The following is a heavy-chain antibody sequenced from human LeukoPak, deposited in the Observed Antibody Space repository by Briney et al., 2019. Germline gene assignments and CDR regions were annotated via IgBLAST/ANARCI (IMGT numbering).Heavy chain of an antibody. Sequence: GGSLRLSCAASGFTFSSYGMHWVRQAPGKGLEWVASIRFDGSNNDYADSVKGRFTISRDNSRNTLYLQMNSLRPDDTALYYCAKEWYVGSPPDYWGQGTQVTVSS. CDR1: GFTFSSYG. D-gene: IGHD3-10*01. CDR3: AKEWYVGSPPDY. J-gene: IGHJ4*02. CDR2: IRFDGSNN. V-gene: IGHV3-30*02.